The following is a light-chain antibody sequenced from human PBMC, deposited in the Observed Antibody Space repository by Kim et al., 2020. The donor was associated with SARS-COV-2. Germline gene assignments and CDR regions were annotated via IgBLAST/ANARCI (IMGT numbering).Light chain of an antibody. Sequence: PLSASEGDTVTITCRASQSITSGLAWYQQKPGKAPKLLIYVVSNLDSGVPSRFSGSGSGTQFTLTISSLQPDDFATYYCQQHNGYFGGGTKVDIK. J-gene: IGKJ4*01. CDR2: VVS. V-gene: IGKV1-5*01. CDR3: QQHNGY. CDR1: QSITSG.